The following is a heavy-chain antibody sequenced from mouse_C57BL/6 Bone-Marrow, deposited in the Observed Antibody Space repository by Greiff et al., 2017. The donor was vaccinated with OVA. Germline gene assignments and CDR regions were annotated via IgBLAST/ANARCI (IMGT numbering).Heavy chain of an antibody. CDR3: ARENPLYSYGSSYFYY. CDR2: IYPGSGST. Sequence: QVQLQQPGAELVKPGASVKMSCKASGYTFTSYWITWVKQRPGQGLEWIGDIYPGSGSTNYNEKFKSKATLTVDTSSSTAYMQLNSLTSEDSAVYYCARENPLYSYGSSYFYYWGQGTTLTVSS. J-gene: IGHJ2*01. V-gene: IGHV1-55*01. D-gene: IGHD1-1*01. CDR1: GYTFTSYW.